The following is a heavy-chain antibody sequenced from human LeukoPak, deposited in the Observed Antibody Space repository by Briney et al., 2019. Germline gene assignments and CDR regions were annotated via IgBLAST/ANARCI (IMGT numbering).Heavy chain of an antibody. CDR2: IIPIFGTA. CDR3: ASAAPGNSSSWYRRASNWFDP. J-gene: IGHJ5*02. D-gene: IGHD6-13*01. V-gene: IGHV1-69*05. Sequence: GASVKVSCKASGGTFSSYAISWVRQAPGQGLEWMGGIIPIFGTANYAQKFQGRVTITTDESTSTAYMELSSLRSEDTAVYYCASAAPGNSSSWYRRASNWFDPWGQGPRSPSPQ. CDR1: GGTFSSYA.